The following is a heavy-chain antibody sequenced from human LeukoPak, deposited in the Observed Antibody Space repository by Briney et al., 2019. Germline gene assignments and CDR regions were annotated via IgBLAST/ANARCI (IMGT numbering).Heavy chain of an antibody. Sequence: DSVKVSCKASGYTFTGYYMHWVRQAPGQGLEWMGWINPNSGDTKYAQKFQGRVTMTRDTSISTAYMELTRLRSDDSAVYYCARGETEETGTRPDAFDIWGQGTMVTVSS. V-gene: IGHV1-2*02. J-gene: IGHJ3*02. D-gene: IGHD6-13*01. CDR1: GYTFTGYY. CDR3: ARGETEETGTRPDAFDI. CDR2: INPNSGDT.